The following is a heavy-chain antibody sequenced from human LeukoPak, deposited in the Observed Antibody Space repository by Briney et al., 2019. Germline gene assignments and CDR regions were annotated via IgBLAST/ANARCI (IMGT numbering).Heavy chain of an antibody. CDR1: AGTFSSYT. J-gene: IGHJ4*02. D-gene: IGHD5-12*01. V-gene: IGHV1-69*13. Sequence: SVTVSCKSSAGTFSSYTINMVRQAPGQGLEWMGGIIPIFDTAKYAQKFQGRVTITADESTSTAYMELRSLRSEDSAMYYCAREPRYSDYDRVLDYWGQGTLVTVSS. CDR3: AREPRYSDYDRVLDY. CDR2: IIPIFDTA.